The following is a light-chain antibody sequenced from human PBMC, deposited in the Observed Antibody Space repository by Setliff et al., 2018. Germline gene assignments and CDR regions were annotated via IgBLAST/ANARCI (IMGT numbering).Light chain of an antibody. CDR3: AAWDDSLSVFYV. J-gene: IGLJ1*01. CDR2: GNS. Sequence: QSVLTQPPSVSGAPGQRVTISCTGSSSNIGAGYDVHWYQHLPGTAPKLLIYGNSNRPSGVPDRFSGSKSGTSASLAITGLQAEDEADYYCAAWDDSLSVFYVFGTGTKVTVL. V-gene: IGLV1-40*01. CDR1: SSNIGAGYD.